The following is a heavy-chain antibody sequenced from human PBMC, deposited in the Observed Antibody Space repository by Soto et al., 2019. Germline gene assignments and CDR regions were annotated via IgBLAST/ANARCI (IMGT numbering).Heavy chain of an antibody. CDR1: GGTFSSYA. V-gene: IGHV1-3*01. D-gene: IGHD2-15*01. J-gene: IGHJ6*02. CDR3: GRDGSWCGGSCYKSNHYYYYGMDV. Sequence: ASVKVSCKASGGTFSSYAISWVRQAPGQGLEWMGWINAGNGNTKYSQKFQGRVTITRDTSASTAYMELSSLRSENTAVYYCGRDGSWCGGSCYKSNHYYYYGMDVWGQGTTVTVSS. CDR2: INAGNGNT.